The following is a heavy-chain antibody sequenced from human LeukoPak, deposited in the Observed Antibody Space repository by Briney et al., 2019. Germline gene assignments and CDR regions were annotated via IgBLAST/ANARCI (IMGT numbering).Heavy chain of an antibody. CDR2: IYYSGST. Sequence: SETLSLTCTVSGGSISSGDYYWSWIRQPPGKGLEWIGYIYYSGSTYYNPSLKSRVTISVDTSKNQFSLKLSSVTAADTAVYYCARHGKLYSSGWYGPFDYWGQGTLVTVSS. D-gene: IGHD6-19*01. V-gene: IGHV4-30-4*01. J-gene: IGHJ4*02. CDR3: ARHGKLYSSGWYGPFDY. CDR1: GGSISSGDYY.